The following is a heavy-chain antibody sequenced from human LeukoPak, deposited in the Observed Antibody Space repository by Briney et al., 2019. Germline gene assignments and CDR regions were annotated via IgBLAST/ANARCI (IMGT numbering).Heavy chain of an antibody. CDR3: ARERSPEDYMDV. J-gene: IGHJ6*03. CDR1: GYTFTGYL. CDR2: INPNSGGT. V-gene: IGHV1-2*02. Sequence: ALVKVSCKASGYTFTGYLMHWVRPAPGQGLEWMGWINPNSGGTNYAQKFQGRVTMTRDTSISASYMWLRRLRSDDTAVYYCARERSPEDYMDVWGKGTTVTVSS.